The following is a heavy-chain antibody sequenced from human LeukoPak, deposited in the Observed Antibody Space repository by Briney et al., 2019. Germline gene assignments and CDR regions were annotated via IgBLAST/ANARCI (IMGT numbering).Heavy chain of an antibody. CDR2: IIPIFGTA. CDR3: ARSRDAGPHLAEWYFDL. CDR1: GGTFSSYA. V-gene: IGHV1-69*13. Sequence: ASVKVSCKASGGTFSSYAISWVRQAPGQGLEWMGGIIPIFGTANYAQKFQGRVTITADESTSTAYMELSSLRSEDTAVYYCARSRDAGPHLAEWYFDLWGRGTLVTVSS. J-gene: IGHJ2*01. D-gene: IGHD5-24*01.